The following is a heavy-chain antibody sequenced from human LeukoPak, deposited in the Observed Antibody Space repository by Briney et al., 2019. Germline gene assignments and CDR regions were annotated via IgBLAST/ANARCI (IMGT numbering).Heavy chain of an antibody. J-gene: IGHJ4*02. D-gene: IGHD4-23*01. CDR3: VKDRGYSTFDY. CDR1: GFLFSNSW. Sequence: GGSLRLSYEASGFLFSNSWMSWVRQAPGKGLEWVANMNQDGSERNYVDSVKGRLTISRDNAKGSLYLQMNGLRAEDTAVYFCVKDRGYSTFDYWGQGTLVTVSS. V-gene: IGHV3-7*03. CDR2: MNQDGSER.